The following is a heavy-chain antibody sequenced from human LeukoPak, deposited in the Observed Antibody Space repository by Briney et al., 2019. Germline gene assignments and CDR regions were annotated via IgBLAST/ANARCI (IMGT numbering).Heavy chain of an antibody. J-gene: IGHJ4*02. CDR1: GGSISSYY. D-gene: IGHD2-21*02. V-gene: IGHV4-59*08. Sequence: KTSETLSLTCTVSGGSISSYYWSWIRQPPGKGLEWIGCIYYSGSTNYNPSLKSRVTISVDTSKNQFSLKLSSVTAADTAVYYCARLEPYCGGDCSSAFDYWGQGTLVTVSS. CDR2: IYYSGST. CDR3: ARLEPYCGGDCSSAFDY.